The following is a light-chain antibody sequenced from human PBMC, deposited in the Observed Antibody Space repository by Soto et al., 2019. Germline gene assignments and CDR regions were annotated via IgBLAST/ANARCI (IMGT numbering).Light chain of an antibody. CDR1: SSDVGGYNY. V-gene: IGLV2-11*01. J-gene: IGLJ2*01. Sequence: QSALTQPRSVSGSPGQSVTISCTGTSSDVGGYNYVSWYQQHPGKAPKLMIYDVSKRPSGVPDRFSGSKSGNTASLTISGLQDEDEDDYYCCSYAGSYVVFGGGTKLTVL. CDR2: DVS. CDR3: CSYAGSYVV.